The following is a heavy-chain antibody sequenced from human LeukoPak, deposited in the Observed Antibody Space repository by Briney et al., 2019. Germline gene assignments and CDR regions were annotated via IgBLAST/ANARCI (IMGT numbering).Heavy chain of an antibody. D-gene: IGHD5-12*01. CDR2: INPNSGGT. V-gene: IGHV1-2*02. CDR3: ARDSGIVATMVGKY. Sequence: ASVKVSCKASGYTFTGYYMHWVRQAPGQGLEWMGWINPNSGGTNYVQKFQGRVTMTRDTSISTAYMELSRLRSDDTAVYYCARDSGIVATMVGKYWGQGTLVTVSS. J-gene: IGHJ4*02. CDR1: GYTFTGYY.